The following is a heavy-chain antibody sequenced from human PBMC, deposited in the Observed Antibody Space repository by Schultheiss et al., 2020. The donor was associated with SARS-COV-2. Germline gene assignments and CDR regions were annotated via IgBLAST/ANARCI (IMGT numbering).Heavy chain of an antibody. Sequence: GESLKISCAASGFTFSSYAMHWVRQAPGKGLEWVAVISYDGSNKYYADSVKGRFTISRDNSKNTLYLQMNSLRAEDSAVYYCARAARVGPVAGTPHLYYWGQGTLVTVSS. J-gene: IGHJ4*02. CDR2: ISYDGSNK. CDR3: ARAARVGPVAGTPHLYY. D-gene: IGHD6-19*01. V-gene: IGHV3-30*04. CDR1: GFTFSSYA.